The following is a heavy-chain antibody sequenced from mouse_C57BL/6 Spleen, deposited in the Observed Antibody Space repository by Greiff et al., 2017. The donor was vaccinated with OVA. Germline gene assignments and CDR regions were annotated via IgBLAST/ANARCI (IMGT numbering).Heavy chain of an antibody. D-gene: IGHD3-1*01. V-gene: IGHV5-17*01. CDR2: ISSGSSTI. CDR3: ARSVPGRYAMDY. Sequence: EVKVEESGGGLVKPGGSLKLSCAASGFTFSDYGMHWVRQAPEKGLEWVAYISSGSSTIYYADTVKGRFTISRDNAKNTLFLQMTSLRSEDTAMYYCARSVPGRYAMDYWGQGTSVTVSS. J-gene: IGHJ4*01. CDR1: GFTFSDYG.